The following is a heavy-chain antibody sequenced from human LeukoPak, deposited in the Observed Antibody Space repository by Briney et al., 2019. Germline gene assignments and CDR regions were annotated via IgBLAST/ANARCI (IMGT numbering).Heavy chain of an antibody. D-gene: IGHD6-6*01. J-gene: IGHJ5*02. CDR1: GYTFTGYY. CDR3: ARDGSSSGWFDP. CDR2: INPNSGGT. Sequence: ASVKVSCKASGYTFTGYYMHWVRQAPGQGLEWMGWINPNSGGTNYAQKFQGRVTMTRDMSTSTVYMELSSLRSEDTAVYHCARDGSSSGWFDPWGQGTLVTVSS. V-gene: IGHV1-2*02.